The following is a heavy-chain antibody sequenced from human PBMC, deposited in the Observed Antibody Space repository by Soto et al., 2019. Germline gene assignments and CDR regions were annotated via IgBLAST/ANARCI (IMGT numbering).Heavy chain of an antibody. J-gene: IGHJ5*02. CDR2: FDPDEAET. V-gene: IGHV1-24*01. Sequence: GASVKVSCKVSGYTLNEVAMHWVRQAPGKGLEWLGGFDPDEAETIYAQHFQGRVTMTEDTSTDTVYMELSSLRSEDTALYFCTTYHGDYNFDHWGQGPLVTVSS. D-gene: IGHD4-17*01. CDR1: GYTLNEVA. CDR3: TTYHGDYNFDH.